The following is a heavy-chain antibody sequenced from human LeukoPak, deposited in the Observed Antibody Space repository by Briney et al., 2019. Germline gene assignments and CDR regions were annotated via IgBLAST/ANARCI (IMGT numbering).Heavy chain of an antibody. D-gene: IGHD6-13*01. J-gene: IGHJ5*02. CDR3: ARVGSSWNWFDP. CDR1: GYSFTSYD. Sequence: ASVKVTCKASGYSFTSYDINWVRQATAQGLEWMGLMNPNSGNTGDAQKIQGIITMSKNTSITTSYMKLSSLRSEDTAVYYCARVGSSWNWFDPWCQGNLVTVSS. V-gene: IGHV1-8*01. CDR2: MNPNSGNT.